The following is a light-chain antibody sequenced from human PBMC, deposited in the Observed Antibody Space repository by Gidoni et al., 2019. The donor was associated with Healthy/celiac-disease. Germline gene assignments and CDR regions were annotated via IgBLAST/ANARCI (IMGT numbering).Light chain of an antibody. CDR1: ALPKQY. CDR3: QSADSSGTYVV. Sequence: SYELTQPPSVSVSPGQTARITCSGDALPKQYASWYQQKPGQAPVLVIYKDSERTSGIPERFSGASSGTTVTLTISGVQAEDEADYYCQSADSSGTYVVFGGGTKLTVL. CDR2: KDS. J-gene: IGLJ2*01. V-gene: IGLV3-25*03.